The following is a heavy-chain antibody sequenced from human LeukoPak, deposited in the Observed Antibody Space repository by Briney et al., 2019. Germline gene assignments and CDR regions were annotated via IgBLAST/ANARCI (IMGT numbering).Heavy chain of an antibody. D-gene: IGHD1-1*01. CDR3: ARLYGTATHFDY. Sequence: GESLKISCKGSGYSFTSYWIGWVRQMPGNGLEWMGIIYPGADTRYSPSFQGQVTISADKSISTAYLQWSSLKASDTAMYYCARLYGTATHFDYWGQGTLVTVSS. CDR1: GYSFTSYW. J-gene: IGHJ4*02. CDR2: IYPGADT. V-gene: IGHV5-51*01.